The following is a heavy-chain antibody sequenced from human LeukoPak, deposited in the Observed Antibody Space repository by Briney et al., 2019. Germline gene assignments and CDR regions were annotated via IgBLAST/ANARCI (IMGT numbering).Heavy chain of an antibody. CDR3: ARTYYDSSGYYDEYFQH. CDR1: GFTFSSYS. Sequence: PGGSLRLSCAASGFTFSSYSMNWVRQAPGKGLEWVSYISSSSGTIYYADSVKGRLTISRDSAKNSLYLQMNSLRAEDTAVYYCARTYYDSSGYYDEYFQHWGQGTLVTVSS. CDR2: ISSSSGTI. D-gene: IGHD3-22*01. V-gene: IGHV3-48*01. J-gene: IGHJ1*01.